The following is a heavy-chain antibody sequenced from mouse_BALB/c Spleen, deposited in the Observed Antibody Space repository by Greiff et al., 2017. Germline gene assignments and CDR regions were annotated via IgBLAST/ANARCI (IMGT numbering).Heavy chain of an antibody. V-gene: IGHV14-3*02. D-gene: IGHD5-1*01. CDR2: IDPANGNT. CDR1: GFNIKDTY. Sequence: EVKVEESGAELVKPGASVKLSCTASGFNIKDTYMHWVKQRPEQGLEWIGRIDPANGNTKYDPKFQGKATITADTSSNTAYLQLSSLTSEDTAVYYCALPFDYWGQGTTLTVSS. CDR3: ALPFDY. J-gene: IGHJ2*01.